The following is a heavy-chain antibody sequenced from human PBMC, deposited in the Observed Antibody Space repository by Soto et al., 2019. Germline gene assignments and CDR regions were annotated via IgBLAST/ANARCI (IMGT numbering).Heavy chain of an antibody. J-gene: IGHJ4*02. CDR2: INSDGSST. V-gene: IGHV3-74*01. D-gene: IGHD2-2*03. CDR3: ARDLDIVLVPAAAPIGY. Sequence: PGGSLRLSCAASGLTFSSYGMHWVRQAPGKGLVWVSRINSDGSSTSYADSVKGRFTISRDNAKNTLYLQMNSLRAEDTAVYYCARDLDIVLVPAAAPIGYWGQGTLVTV. CDR1: GLTFSSYG.